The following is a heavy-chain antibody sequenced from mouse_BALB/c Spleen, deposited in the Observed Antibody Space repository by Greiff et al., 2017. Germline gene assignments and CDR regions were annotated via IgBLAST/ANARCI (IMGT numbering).Heavy chain of an antibody. CDR3: ARRPIYDGYYGAMDY. D-gene: IGHD2-3*01. V-gene: IGHV14-1*02. Sequence: EVKLQESGAELVRPGALVKLSCKASGFNIKDYYMHWVKQRPEQGLEWIGWIDPENGNTIYDPKFPGKASITADTSSNTSYLQLSSLTSEDTAVYYCARRPIYDGYYGAMDYWGQGTSVTVSS. CDR2: IDPENGNT. J-gene: IGHJ4*01. CDR1: GFNIKDYY.